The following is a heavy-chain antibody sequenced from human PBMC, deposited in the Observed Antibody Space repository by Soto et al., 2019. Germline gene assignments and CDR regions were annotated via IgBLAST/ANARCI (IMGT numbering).Heavy chain of an antibody. J-gene: IGHJ4*02. CDR1: GFTFGDYA. CDR3: TRGRPRIAAAGSELDY. Sequence: GGSLRLSCTASGFTFGDYAMSWFRQAPGKGLEWVGFIRSKAYGGTTEYAASVKGRFTISRDDSKSIAYLQMNSLKTEDTAVYYCTRGRPRIAAAGSELDYWGQGTLVTVSS. V-gene: IGHV3-49*03. D-gene: IGHD6-13*01. CDR2: IRSKAYGGTT.